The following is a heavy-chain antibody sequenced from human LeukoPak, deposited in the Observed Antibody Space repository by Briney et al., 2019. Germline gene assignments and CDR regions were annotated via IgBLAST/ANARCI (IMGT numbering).Heavy chain of an antibody. V-gene: IGHV3-30*02. CDR1: GFTFSSYG. D-gene: IGHD1-26*01. Sequence: PGGSLRLSCAASGFTFSSYGIHWVRQPPGKGLEWVAFIRFDGSHKYYADSVKGRFIISRDNSKNTMFLQMNDLRAEDTGVYYCAKKDLPTGSYTPFDHWGRGTLVTLSS. CDR2: IRFDGSHK. J-gene: IGHJ4*02. CDR3: AKKDLPTGSYTPFDH.